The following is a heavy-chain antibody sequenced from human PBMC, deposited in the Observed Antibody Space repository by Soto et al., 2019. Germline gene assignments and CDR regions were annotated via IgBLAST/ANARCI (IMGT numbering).Heavy chain of an antibody. J-gene: IGHJ6*02. D-gene: IGHD6-13*01. CDR3: ARRGSPTYYYHGMDV. Sequence: GESLKISCKGSGYSFTSYWIGWERQMPGKGLEWMGIIYPGDSDTRYSPSFQGQVTISADKSISTAYLQWSSLKASDTAMYYCARRGSPTYYYHGMDVWGQGTTVTVS. CDR1: GYSFTSYW. V-gene: IGHV5-51*01. CDR2: IYPGDSDT.